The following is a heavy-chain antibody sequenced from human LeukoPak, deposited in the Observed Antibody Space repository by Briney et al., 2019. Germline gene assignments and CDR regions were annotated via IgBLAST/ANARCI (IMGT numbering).Heavy chain of an antibody. CDR1: GGSFSGYY. CDR2: INPRGST. Sequence: PSETLSLTCGVCGGSFSGYYWSWIRQPPGKGLEWIGEINPRGSTNYNPSLKSRVTISVDTSKNQFSLNLSSVTAADTAVYYCARDLYGGSDSSGYFYPFDYWGQGTLVTVSS. J-gene: IGHJ4*02. V-gene: IGHV4-34*01. D-gene: IGHD3-22*01. CDR3: ARDLYGGSDSSGYFYPFDY.